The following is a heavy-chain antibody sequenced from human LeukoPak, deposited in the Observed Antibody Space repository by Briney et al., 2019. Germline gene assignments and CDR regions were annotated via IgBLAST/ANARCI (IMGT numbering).Heavy chain of an antibody. Sequence: ASVKVSCKASGYTFTGYYMHWVRQAPGQGLEWMGWINPNSGGTNYAQKFQGRVTMTRDTSISTAYMELSRLRSDDTAVYYCARDPIGAAGSTRAFDAWGQGTTVTVSS. CDR3: ARDPIGAAGSTRAFDA. V-gene: IGHV1-2*02. CDR2: INPNSGGT. J-gene: IGHJ3*01. D-gene: IGHD6-13*01. CDR1: GYTFTGYY.